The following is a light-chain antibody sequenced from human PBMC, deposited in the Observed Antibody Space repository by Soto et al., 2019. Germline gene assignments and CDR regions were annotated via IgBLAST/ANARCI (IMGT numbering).Light chain of an antibody. V-gene: IGKV3-11*01. CDR1: QSVSSY. CDR2: DAS. J-gene: IGKJ2*01. Sequence: EIVLTQSPATLSLSLGERATLSCRASQSVSSYFAWYQQKPGKAPRLLIYDASNRATGIPARFSGSGSGTDVTLTISSLEPEDFAVYYCQQRSNWPPYTFGQGTKLEIK. CDR3: QQRSNWPPYT.